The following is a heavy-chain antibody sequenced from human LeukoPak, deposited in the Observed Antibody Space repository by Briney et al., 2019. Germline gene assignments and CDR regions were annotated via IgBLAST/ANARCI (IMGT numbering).Heavy chain of an antibody. Sequence: GSLRLSCAASGFTFRSYWMSWVRQPPGKGLEWIGSIYYSGSTYYNPSLKSRVTISVDTSKNQFSLKLSSVTAADTAVYYCARHLGYYDSSGLIEGYYYYYMDVWGKGTTVTVSS. CDR2: IYYSGST. CDR3: ARHLGYYDSSGLIEGYYYYYMDV. D-gene: IGHD3-22*01. V-gene: IGHV4-39*01. J-gene: IGHJ6*03. CDR1: GFTFRSYW.